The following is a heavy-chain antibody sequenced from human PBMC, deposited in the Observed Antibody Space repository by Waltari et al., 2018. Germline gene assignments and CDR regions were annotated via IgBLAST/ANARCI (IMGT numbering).Heavy chain of an antibody. CDR3: ARTVARKRLGSFFDY. CDR1: GYSFASYD. J-gene: IGHJ4*02. CDR2: MNPNSGNT. Sequence: QVQLVQSGADVKKPGASVRVSCKASGYSFASYDINWVRQATGQGPEWMGWMNPNSGNTGYAQKFQGRVTMSRDTSVTTAYLHLSSLRSDDTAVYYCARTVARKRLGSFFDYWGQGTLVTVSS. D-gene: IGHD3-16*01. V-gene: IGHV1-8*01.